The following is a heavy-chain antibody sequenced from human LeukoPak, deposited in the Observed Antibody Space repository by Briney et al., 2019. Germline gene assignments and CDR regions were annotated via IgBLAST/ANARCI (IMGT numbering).Heavy chain of an antibody. Sequence: ASVKVSCKASGYTFTGCHIHWVRQAPGQGLEWMGWINPNSGGTNYAQKFQGRVTMTRDTSISTAYIELNSLRSDDTAVYYCARGYCTGGSCSGAWFDPWGQGTLVTVSS. J-gene: IGHJ5*02. D-gene: IGHD2-15*01. CDR1: GYTFTGCH. CDR2: INPNSGGT. V-gene: IGHV1-2*02. CDR3: ARGYCTGGSCSGAWFDP.